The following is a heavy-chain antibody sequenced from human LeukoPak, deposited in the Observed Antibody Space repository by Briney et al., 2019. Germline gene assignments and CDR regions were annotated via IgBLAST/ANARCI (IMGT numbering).Heavy chain of an antibody. Sequence: GGSLRLSCAASEFAFSDYYMTWIRQAPGKGLEWVSYISNSGGTTHYVDSVKGRFTISRDSARNSLALQMNSLRVEDTAIYYCARGPRAAAGIYYYYMDVWGKGTTGTVSS. CDR2: ISNSGGTT. CDR1: EFAFSDYY. D-gene: IGHD6-13*01. CDR3: ARGPRAAAGIYYYYMDV. J-gene: IGHJ6*03. V-gene: IGHV3-11*04.